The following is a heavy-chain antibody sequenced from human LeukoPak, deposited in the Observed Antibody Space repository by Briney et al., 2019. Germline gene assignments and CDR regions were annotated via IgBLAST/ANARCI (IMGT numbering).Heavy chain of an antibody. CDR1: GYTFTGYY. D-gene: IGHD6-13*01. CDR3: ARGYSSSWYEAFDI. CDR2: INPNSGGT. Sequence: GASVKVSCKASGYTFTGYYMHWVRHAPGQGLELMGWINPNSGGTNYAQKFQGRVTMTRDTSISTAYMELSRLRSDDTAVYYCARGYSSSWYEAFDIWGQGTMVTVSS. V-gene: IGHV1-2*02. J-gene: IGHJ3*02.